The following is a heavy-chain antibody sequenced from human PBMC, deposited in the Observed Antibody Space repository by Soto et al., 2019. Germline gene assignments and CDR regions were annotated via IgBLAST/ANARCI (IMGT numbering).Heavy chain of an antibody. CDR1: GFTFSSYA. D-gene: IGHD3-10*01. V-gene: IGHV3-30-3*01. J-gene: IGHJ6*02. Sequence: VQLVESGGGVVQPGRSLRLSCAASGFTFSSYAMHWVRQAPGKGLEWVAVISYDGSNKYYADSVKGRFTISRDNSKNTLYLQMNSLRAEDTAVYYCARDPSITHRLDGMDVWGQGTTVTVSS. CDR2: ISYDGSNK. CDR3: ARDPSITHRLDGMDV.